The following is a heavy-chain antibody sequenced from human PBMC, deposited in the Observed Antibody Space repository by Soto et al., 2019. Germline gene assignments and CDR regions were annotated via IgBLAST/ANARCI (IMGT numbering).Heavy chain of an antibody. V-gene: IGHV4-30-2*01. CDR2: IYHSGST. J-gene: IGHJ6*02. Sequence: QLQLQKSGSGLVKPSQTLSLTCAVSGGSISSGGYSWSWIRQPPGKGLEWIGYIYHSGSTYYNPSLKSRVTISVDRSKNQFSLKVSSVTAADTAVYYCARVPDVWGQGTTVTVSS. CDR3: ARVPDV. CDR1: GGSISSGGYS.